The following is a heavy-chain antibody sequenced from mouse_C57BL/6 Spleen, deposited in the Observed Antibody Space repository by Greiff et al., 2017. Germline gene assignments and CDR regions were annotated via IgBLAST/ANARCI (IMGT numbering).Heavy chain of an antibody. CDR3: ARGGNYPYFDV. D-gene: IGHD2-1*01. J-gene: IGHJ1*03. V-gene: IGHV1-59*01. Sequence: VQLQQPGAELVRPGTSVKLSCKASGYTFTSYWMHWVKQRPGQGLEWIGVIDPSDSYTNYNQKFKGKATLTVDTSSSTAYMQLSSLTSEDSAVYYCARGGNYPYFDVWGTGTTVTVSS. CDR1: GYTFTSYW. CDR2: IDPSDSYT.